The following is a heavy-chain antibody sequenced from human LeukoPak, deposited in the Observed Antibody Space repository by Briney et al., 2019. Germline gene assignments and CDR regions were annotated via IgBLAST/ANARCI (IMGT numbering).Heavy chain of an antibody. CDR2: INPNSGGT. V-gene: IGHV1-2*02. CDR1: GYTFTGYY. D-gene: IGHD2-2*01. CDR3: AREPGRIVVVPAAIHRTVWFDP. J-gene: IGHJ5*02. Sequence: ASVEVSCKASGYTFTGYYMHWVRQAPGQGLEWMGWINPNSGGTNYAQKFQGRVTMTRDTSISTAYMELSRLRSDDTAVYYCAREPGRIVVVPAAIHRTVWFDPWGQGTLVTVSS.